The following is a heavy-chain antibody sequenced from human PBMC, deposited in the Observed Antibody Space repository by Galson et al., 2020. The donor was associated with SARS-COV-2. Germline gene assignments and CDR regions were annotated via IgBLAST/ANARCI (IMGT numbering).Heavy chain of an antibody. CDR2: FDPEDGET. CDR1: GYTLTELS. CDR3: ATGSPLQHLNWFHP. V-gene: IGHV1-24*01. Sequence: ASVKVSCKVSGYTLTELSMHWVRQAPGKGLEWLGGFDPEDGETIYAQKFQGRVTMTEDTSTDTAYMELSSLRSEDTAVYYCATGSPLQHLNWFHPWCQGPLVTVSS. D-gene: IGHD2-21*01. J-gene: IGHJ5*02.